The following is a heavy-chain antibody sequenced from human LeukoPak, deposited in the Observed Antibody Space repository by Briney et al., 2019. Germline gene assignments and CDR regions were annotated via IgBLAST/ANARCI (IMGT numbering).Heavy chain of an antibody. Sequence: GGSLRLSCAASGFTFSSYSMNWVRQAPGKGLEWVSSISSSSSYIYYADSVKGRFTISRDNAKNSLYLQMNSLRAEDTAVYYCAKVGYLGYCSSTSCYLRYWGQGTLVTVSS. CDR3: AKVGYLGYCSSTSCYLRY. J-gene: IGHJ4*02. D-gene: IGHD2-2*01. CDR2: ISSSSSYI. CDR1: GFTFSSYS. V-gene: IGHV3-21*04.